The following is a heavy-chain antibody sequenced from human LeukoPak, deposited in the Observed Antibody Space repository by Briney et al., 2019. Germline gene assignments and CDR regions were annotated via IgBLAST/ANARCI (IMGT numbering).Heavy chain of an antibody. J-gene: IGHJ4*02. Sequence: SETLSLTCIVCRGSITSYYWSWIRQPPGKGLEWIGHVSDGGRTNYSPSLRSRVSISVDTSKNQSSLKLNSVTAADTAVYFCARASTTFDDWGQGTLVTVSS. CDR3: ARASTTFDD. D-gene: IGHD1-14*01. CDR1: RGSITSYY. CDR2: VSDGGRT. V-gene: IGHV4-59*01.